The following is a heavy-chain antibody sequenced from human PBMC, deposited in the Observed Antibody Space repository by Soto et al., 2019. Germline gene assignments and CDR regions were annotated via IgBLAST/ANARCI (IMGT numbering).Heavy chain of an antibody. V-gene: IGHV4-31*03. CDR1: GGSISSGGYY. J-gene: IGHJ4*02. Sequence: PSETLSLTCTVSGGSISSGGYYWSWIRQHPGKGLEWIGYIYYSGSTYYNPSLKSRVTISVDTSKNQFSLKLSSVTAADTAVYYCARADWNYASGFDYWGQATLVTVSS. CDR2: IYYSGST. CDR3: ARADWNYASGFDY. D-gene: IGHD1-7*01.